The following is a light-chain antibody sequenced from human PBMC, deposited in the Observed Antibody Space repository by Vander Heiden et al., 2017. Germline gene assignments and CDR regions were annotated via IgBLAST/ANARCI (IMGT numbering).Light chain of an antibody. V-gene: IGKV3-15*01. J-gene: IGKJ1*01. CDR2: GAY. Sequence: IVMTQSTATLPVSLGYRSTLSCRARQSGMRVFVWYQQDPGRPHGLLIYGAYTRATGIAARISGRGCGTEFTLTISSLQSEDVADYYCQQNNNWPRTFGQWTKVEIK. CDR1: QSGMRV. CDR3: QQNNNWPRT.